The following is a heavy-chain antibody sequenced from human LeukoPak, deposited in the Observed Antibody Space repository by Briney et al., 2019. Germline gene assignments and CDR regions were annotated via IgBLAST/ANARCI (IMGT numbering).Heavy chain of an antibody. V-gene: IGHV4-34*01. D-gene: IGHD2-2*02. CDR2: INHSGST. CDR1: GGSFSGYY. CDR3: ARENIVVVPAAIWYYYYYMDV. Sequence: SETLSLTCAVYGGSFSGYYWSWIRQPPGKGQEWIGEINHSGSTNYNPSLKSRVTISVDTSKNQFSLKLSSVTAADTAVYYCARENIVVVPAAIWYYYYYMDVWGKGTTVTVSS. J-gene: IGHJ6*03.